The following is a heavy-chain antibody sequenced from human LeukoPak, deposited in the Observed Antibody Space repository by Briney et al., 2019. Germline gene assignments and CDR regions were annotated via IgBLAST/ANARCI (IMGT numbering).Heavy chain of an antibody. J-gene: IGHJ5*02. CDR3: ARGRRSGRYCSSTSCSDWFDP. CDR1: GGSISSGGYY. V-gene: IGHV4-31*03. CDR2: IYYSGST. D-gene: IGHD2-2*01. Sequence: SETLSLTCTVSGGSISSGGYYWSWIRQHPGKGLEWIGYIYYSGSTYYNPSLKSRVTISVDTSKNQFSLKLSSVTAADTAVYYCARGRRSGRYCSSTSCSDWFDPWGQGTLVTVSS.